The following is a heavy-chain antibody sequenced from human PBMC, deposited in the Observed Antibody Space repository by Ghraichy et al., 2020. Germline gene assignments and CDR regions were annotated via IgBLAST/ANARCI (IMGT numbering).Heavy chain of an antibody. CDR1: GDSISSDSYY. CDR2: MYHSGSS. D-gene: IGHD2-2*01. V-gene: IGHV4-61*01. Sequence: SETLSLTCSVSGDSISSDSYYWTCIRQPPGKGLEWIGQMYHSGSSNYNPSLESRVTMSIDTSKSQFFLKLSSWPAADTALYYCVIVPLVIVPAALRGSFDMWGRGTMVTVSP. J-gene: IGHJ3*02. CDR3: VIVPLVIVPAALRGSFDM.